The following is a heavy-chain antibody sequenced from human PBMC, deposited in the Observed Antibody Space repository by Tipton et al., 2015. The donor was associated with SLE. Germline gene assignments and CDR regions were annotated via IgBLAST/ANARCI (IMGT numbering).Heavy chain of an antibody. CDR1: GGSISSHY. CDR2: INHSGST. D-gene: IGHD6-13*01. J-gene: IGHJ4*02. Sequence: TLSLTCTVSGGSISSHYWSWIRQPPGKGLEWIGEINHSGSTNYNPSLKSRVTLSVDTSRNQFSLNLRSVTAAGTAVYYCAGAVGSASGMRDYWGQGTLLTVSS. CDR3: AGAVGSASGMRDY. V-gene: IGHV4-34*01.